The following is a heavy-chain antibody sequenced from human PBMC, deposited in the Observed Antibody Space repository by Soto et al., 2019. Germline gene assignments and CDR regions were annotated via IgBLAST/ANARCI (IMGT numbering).Heavy chain of an antibody. CDR1: GFTFSSYA. D-gene: IGHD6-6*01. V-gene: IGHV3-30-3*01. J-gene: IGHJ4*02. CDR3: ARFLYSSSSGVGY. Sequence: GGSLRLSCAASGFTFSSYAMHWVRQAPGKGLEWVAVISYDGSNKYYADSVKGRFTISRDNSKNTLYLQMNSLRAEDTAVYYCARFLYSSSSGVGYWGQGTLVTVSS. CDR2: ISYDGSNK.